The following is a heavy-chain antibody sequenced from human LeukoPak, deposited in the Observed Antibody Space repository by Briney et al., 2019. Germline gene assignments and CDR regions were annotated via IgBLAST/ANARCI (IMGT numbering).Heavy chain of an antibody. J-gene: IGHJ4*02. V-gene: IGHV4-34*01. CDR1: GGSFSGYY. CDR2: INHSGST. Sequence: SETLSLTCAVYGGSFSGYYWSWIRQPPGKGLEWIGEINHSGSTNYNPSLKSRVTISVDTTKNQFSLKLSSGTGADTAVYYCARGLWFGELLLWGQGTLVTVSS. CDR3: ARGLWFGELLL. D-gene: IGHD3-10*01.